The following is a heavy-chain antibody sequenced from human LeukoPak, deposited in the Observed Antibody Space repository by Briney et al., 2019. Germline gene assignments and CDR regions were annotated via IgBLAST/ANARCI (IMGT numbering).Heavy chain of an antibody. CDR3: AAGDANPGGRNYYLNDVFDL. Sequence: ASVKVSCKVSGYTLTELSIHWVRRAPGKGLEWMGGFDPEDAEIVYAQKLQGRVAMTEDTSTGTAYLELSSLRSEDTAIYYCAAGDANPGGRNYYLNDVFDLWGQGTMVIVSS. D-gene: IGHD3-22*01. V-gene: IGHV1-24*01. CDR1: GYTLTELS. CDR2: FDPEDAEI. J-gene: IGHJ3*01.